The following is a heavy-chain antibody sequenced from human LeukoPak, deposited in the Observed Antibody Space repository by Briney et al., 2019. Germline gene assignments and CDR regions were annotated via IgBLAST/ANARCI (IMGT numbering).Heavy chain of an antibody. J-gene: IGHJ5*02. CDR2: IKQDGSEK. CDR3: ARLNLGSDWLLRNWFDP. Sequence: GGSLRLSCAASGFTFSSYWMSWVRQAPGKGLEWVANIKQDGSEKYYVDSVKGRFTISRDNAKNSLYLQMNSLRAEDTAVYYCARLNLGSDWLLRNWFDPWGQGTLVTVSS. CDR1: GFTFSSYW. V-gene: IGHV3-7*01. D-gene: IGHD3-9*01.